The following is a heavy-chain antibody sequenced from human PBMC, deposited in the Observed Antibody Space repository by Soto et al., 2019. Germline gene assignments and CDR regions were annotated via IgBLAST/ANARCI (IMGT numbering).Heavy chain of an antibody. CDR3: ARDDCISTSCYVSY. Sequence: PSETLSLTCTVSGGSISSGGFYWTWIRQHPGKGLEWIGYIYYKGDTYYNPSLKSRVTISVDTSKNQFSLNLNSVTAADTAVYYCARDDCISTSCYVSYWGQGTLVTVSS. D-gene: IGHD2-2*01. CDR1: GGSISSGGFY. J-gene: IGHJ4*02. CDR2: IYYKGDT. V-gene: IGHV4-31*03.